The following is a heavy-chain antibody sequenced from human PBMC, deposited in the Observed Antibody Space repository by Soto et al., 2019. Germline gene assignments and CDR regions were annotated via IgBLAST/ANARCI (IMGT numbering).Heavy chain of an antibody. Sequence: QVQLVQSGAEVKKPGSSVKVSCKASGGTFSSYAISWVRQAPGQGLEWMGGIIPIFGTANYAQKFQGRVRITAEESPSTAYMEVSSMRSEDTAVYYCAIGAARAGMDVWGQGTTVTVSS. CDR2: IIPIFGTA. CDR3: AIGAARAGMDV. V-gene: IGHV1-69*01. CDR1: GGTFSSYA. J-gene: IGHJ6*02. D-gene: IGHD6-6*01.